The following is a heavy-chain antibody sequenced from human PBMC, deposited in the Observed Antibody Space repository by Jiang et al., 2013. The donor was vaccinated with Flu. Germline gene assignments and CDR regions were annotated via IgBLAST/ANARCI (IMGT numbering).Heavy chain of an antibody. CDR2: ISYDGSNK. CDR3: AKGRAHYDFWSGYAPN. D-gene: IGHD3-3*01. J-gene: IGHJ4*02. Sequence: GGGVVQPGRSLRLSCAASGFTFSSYGMHWVRQAPGKGLEWVAVISYDGSNKYYADSVKGRFTISRDNSKNTLYLQMNSLRAEDTAVYYCAKGRAHYDFWSGYAPNWGQGTLVTVSS. CDR1: GFTFSSYG. V-gene: IGHV3-30*18.